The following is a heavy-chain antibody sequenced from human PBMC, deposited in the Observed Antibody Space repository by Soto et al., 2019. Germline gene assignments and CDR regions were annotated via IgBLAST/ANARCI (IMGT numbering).Heavy chain of an antibody. Sequence: PGGSLRLSCAASGFTFSSYGMHWVRQAPGKGLEWVAVIWYDGSNKYYADSVKGRFTISRDNSKNTLYLQMNSLRAEDTAVYYCARDLVTTVAGNFDYWGQGTLVTVSS. CDR2: IWYDGSNK. CDR1: GFTFSSYG. D-gene: IGHD4-17*01. J-gene: IGHJ4*02. V-gene: IGHV3-33*01. CDR3: ARDLVTTVAGNFDY.